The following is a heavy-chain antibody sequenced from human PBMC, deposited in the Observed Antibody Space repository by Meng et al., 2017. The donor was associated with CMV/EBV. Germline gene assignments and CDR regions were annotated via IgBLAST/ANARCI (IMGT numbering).Heavy chain of an antibody. CDR1: GFTFSSYG. CDR3: AKDLYGDYRAEYFQH. D-gene: IGHD4-17*01. Sequence: GESLKISCAASGFTFSSYGMHWVRQAPGKGLEWVAVIWYDGSNKYYADSVKGRFTISRGNSKNTLYLQMNSLRAEDTAVYYCAKDLYGDYRAEYFQHWGQGTLVTVSS. CDR2: IWYDGSNK. V-gene: IGHV3-33*06. J-gene: IGHJ1*01.